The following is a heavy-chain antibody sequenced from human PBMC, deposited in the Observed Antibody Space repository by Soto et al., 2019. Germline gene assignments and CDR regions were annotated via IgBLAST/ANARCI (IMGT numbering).Heavy chain of an antibody. V-gene: IGHV3-66*01. CDR1: GFTXGSNY. Sequence: GSLRLSCAASGFTXGSNYMSWARQAPGKGLEWVSILYSGGDTYYADSVRGRFTISRDNSKNTLYLQMNSLRAGDTAVYYCARNSPLDYWGQGTLVTVSS. CDR2: LYSGGDT. CDR3: ARNSPLDY. J-gene: IGHJ4*02. D-gene: IGHD2-21*01.